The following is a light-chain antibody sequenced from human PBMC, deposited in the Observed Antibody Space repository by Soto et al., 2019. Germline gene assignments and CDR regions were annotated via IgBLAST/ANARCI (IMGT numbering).Light chain of an antibody. V-gene: IGLV2-14*01. CDR2: EVS. Sequence: HSALTQPASVSGSPGQSITISCAGTSSDVGGYNYVSWYQQHPGKAPKLMICEVSNRPSGVSHRFSGSKSGNTASLTISGLQAEDEADYYCSSYTSSSTWVFGGGTKLTVL. CDR1: SSDVGGYNY. CDR3: SSYTSSSTWV. J-gene: IGLJ3*02.